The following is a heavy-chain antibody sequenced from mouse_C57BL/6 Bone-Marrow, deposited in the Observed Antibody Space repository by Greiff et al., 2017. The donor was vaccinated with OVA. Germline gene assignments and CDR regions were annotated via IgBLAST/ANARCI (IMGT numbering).Heavy chain of an antibody. V-gene: IGHV5-6*01. D-gene: IGHD1-1*01. CDR2: ISSGGSYT. Sequence: EVMLVESGGDLVKPGGSLKLSCAASGFTFSSYGMSWVRQTPDKRLEWVATISSGGSYTYYPDSVKGRVTISRDNAKNTLYLQMSSLKSEDTAMYYCARGYYGSSYGAMDYWGPGTSVTVAS. J-gene: IGHJ4*01. CDR1: GFTFSSYG. CDR3: ARGYYGSSYGAMDY.